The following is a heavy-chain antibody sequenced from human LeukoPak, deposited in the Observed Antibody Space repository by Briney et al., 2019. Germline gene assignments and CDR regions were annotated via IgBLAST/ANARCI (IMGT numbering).Heavy chain of an antibody. J-gene: IGHJ4*02. CDR2: IYTSGST. Sequence: SETLSLTCTVSGGSISSYYWSWIRQPAGKGLEWIGRIYTSGSTNDNPSLKSRVTMSVDTFKNQFSLKLSSVTAADTAVYYCAGCPHRYYLDFWGQGTLVTVSS. V-gene: IGHV4-4*07. D-gene: IGHD6-19*01. CDR3: AGCPHRYYLDF. CDR1: GGSISSYY.